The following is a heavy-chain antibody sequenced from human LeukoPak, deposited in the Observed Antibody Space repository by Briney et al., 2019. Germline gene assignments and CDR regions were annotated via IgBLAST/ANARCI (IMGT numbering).Heavy chain of an antibody. CDR3: ARWGSGWYYFDY. V-gene: IGHV3-21*01. CDR1: GFTFSSYG. Sequence: GGSLRLSCAASGFTFSSYGMSWVRQAPGKGLEWVSSISSSSSYIYYADSVKGRFTISRDNAKNSLYLQMNSLRAEDTAVYYCARWGSGWYYFDYWGQGTLVTVSS. D-gene: IGHD6-19*01. J-gene: IGHJ4*02. CDR2: ISSSSSYI.